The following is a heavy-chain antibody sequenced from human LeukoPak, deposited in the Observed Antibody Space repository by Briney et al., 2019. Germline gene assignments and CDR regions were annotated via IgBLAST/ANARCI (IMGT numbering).Heavy chain of an antibody. V-gene: IGHV3-23*01. D-gene: IGHD3-10*01. CDR1: GFSVRDYY. CDR3: AKDRLLWFGEGYFDY. Sequence: GGSLRLSCVDSGFSVRDYYLSWVRQAPGKGLEWVSAISGSGGSTYYADSVKGRFTISRDNSKNTLYLQMNSLRAEDTAVYYCAKDRLLWFGEGYFDYWGQGTLVTVSS. CDR2: ISGSGGST. J-gene: IGHJ4*02.